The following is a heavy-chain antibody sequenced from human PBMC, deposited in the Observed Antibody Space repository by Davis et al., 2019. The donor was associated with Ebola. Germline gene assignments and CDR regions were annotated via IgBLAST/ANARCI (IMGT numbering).Heavy chain of an antibody. Sequence: SQTLSLTCAVYGGSFSGYYWSWIRQPPGKGLEWIGEINHSGSTNYNPSLKSRVTISVDTSKNQFSLKLSSVTAADTAVYYCARELVIRKGWFDPWGQGTLVTVSS. CDR1: GGSFSGYY. D-gene: IGHD3-9*01. V-gene: IGHV4-34*01. J-gene: IGHJ5*02. CDR2: INHSGST. CDR3: ARELVIRKGWFDP.